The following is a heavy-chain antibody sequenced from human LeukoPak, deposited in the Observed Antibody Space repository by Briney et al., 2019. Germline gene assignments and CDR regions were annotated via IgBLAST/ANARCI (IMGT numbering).Heavy chain of an antibody. CDR1: GYTLTELS. Sequence: ASVKVSCKVSGYTLTELSMHWVRQAPGKGLEWMGGFDPEDGETIYAQKFQGRVTMTEDTSTDTAYIELSSLRSEDTAVYYCATPSIAARPRGAFDYWGQGTLVTVSS. J-gene: IGHJ4*02. CDR3: ATPSIAARPRGAFDY. CDR2: FDPEDGET. D-gene: IGHD6-6*01. V-gene: IGHV1-24*01.